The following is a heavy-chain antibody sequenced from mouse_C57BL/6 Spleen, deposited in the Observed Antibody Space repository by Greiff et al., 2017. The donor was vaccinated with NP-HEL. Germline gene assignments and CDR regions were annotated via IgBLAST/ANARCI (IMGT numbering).Heavy chain of an antibody. Sequence: DVHLVESEEGLVQPGSSMKLSCTASGFTFSDYYMAWVRQVPEKGLEWVANINYDGSSTYYLDSLKSRFIISRDNAKNILYLQMSSLKSEDTATYYCARDEHITAGAMDYWGQGTSVTVSS. CDR1: GFTFSDYY. D-gene: IGHD1-1*01. CDR3: ARDEHITAGAMDY. CDR2: INYDGSST. V-gene: IGHV5-16*01. J-gene: IGHJ4*01.